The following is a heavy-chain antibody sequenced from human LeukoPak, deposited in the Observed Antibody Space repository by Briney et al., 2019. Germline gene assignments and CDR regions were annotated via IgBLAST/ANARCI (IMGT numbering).Heavy chain of an antibody. V-gene: IGHV4-34*01. CDR3: ARGRITMVRGVTYYFDY. Sequence: SETLSLTCAVYGGSFSGYYWSWIRQPPGKGLEWIGENNHSGSTNYNPSLKSRVTISVDTSKNQFSLRLSSVTAADTAVYYCARGRITMVRGVTYYFDYWGQGTLVTVSS. CDR2: NNHSGST. CDR1: GGSFSGYY. J-gene: IGHJ4*02. D-gene: IGHD3-10*01.